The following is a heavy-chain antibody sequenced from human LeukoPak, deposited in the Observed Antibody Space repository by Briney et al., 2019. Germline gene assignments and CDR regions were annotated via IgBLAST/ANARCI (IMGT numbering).Heavy chain of an antibody. Sequence: GESLKISCKGSGYSFTTYWIAWVRQLPEKGLEWMGIIYPGDSDTRYNPSFQGQVTISADKSISTAYLQWSSLKASDTAMYYCARPTGYSSGWPETDDAFDIWGQGTMVTVSS. CDR2: IYPGDSDT. V-gene: IGHV5-51*01. CDR3: ARPTGYSSGWPETDDAFDI. CDR1: GYSFTTYW. D-gene: IGHD6-19*01. J-gene: IGHJ3*02.